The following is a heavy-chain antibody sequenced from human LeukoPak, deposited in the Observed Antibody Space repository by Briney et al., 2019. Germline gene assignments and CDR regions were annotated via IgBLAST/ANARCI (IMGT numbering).Heavy chain of an antibody. V-gene: IGHV4-34*01. CDR3: ARGRGEVYSGYPTRYYYYYYMDV. J-gene: IGHJ6*03. CDR2: INHSGST. D-gene: IGHD5-12*01. CDR1: GGSFSGYY. Sequence: SETLSLTCAVYGGSFSGYYWSWIRQPPGKGLEWIGEINHSGSTNYNPSLKSRVTISVDTSKNQFSLKLSSVTAADTAVYYCARGRGEVYSGYPTRYYYYYYMDVWGKGTTVTVSS.